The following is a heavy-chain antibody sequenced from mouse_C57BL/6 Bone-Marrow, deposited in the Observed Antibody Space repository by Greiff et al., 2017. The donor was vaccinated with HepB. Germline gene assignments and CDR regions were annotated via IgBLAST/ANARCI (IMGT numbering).Heavy chain of an antibody. J-gene: IGHJ2*01. D-gene: IGHD1-1*01. CDR2: IYPGDGDT. Sequence: VQLQQSGPELVKPGASVKISCKASGYAFSSSWMNWVKQRPGKGLEWIGRIYPGDGDTNYNGKFKGKATLTADKSSSTAYMQLSSLTSEDSAVYFCARRGYGSSPGDFGCWGQGTTLTVSS. V-gene: IGHV1-82*01. CDR1: GYAFSSSW. CDR3: ARRGYGSSPGDFGC.